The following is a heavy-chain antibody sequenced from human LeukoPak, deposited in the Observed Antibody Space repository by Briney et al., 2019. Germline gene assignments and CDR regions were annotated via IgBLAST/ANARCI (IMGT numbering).Heavy chain of an antibody. CDR1: GFTFSSYW. CDR2: IKQDGSEK. D-gene: IGHD3-22*01. CDR3: AKVYYYDSSGPFDY. Sequence: PGGSLRLSCAASGFTFSSYWVSWVRQAPGKGLEWVANIKQDGSEKYYVDSVKGRFTISRDNAKNSLYLQMNSLRAEDTAVYYCAKVYYYDSSGPFDYWGQGTLVTVSS. J-gene: IGHJ4*02. V-gene: IGHV3-7*01.